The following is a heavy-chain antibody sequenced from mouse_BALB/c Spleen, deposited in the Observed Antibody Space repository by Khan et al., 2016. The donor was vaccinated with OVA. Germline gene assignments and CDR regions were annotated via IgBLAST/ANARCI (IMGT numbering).Heavy chain of an antibody. J-gene: IGHJ2*01. V-gene: IGHV5-17*02. CDR3: ARTGNYYFDY. CDR1: GFTFSGFG. CDR2: ITDGSNTI. D-gene: IGHD2-1*01. Sequence: EVELVESGGGLVQTGGSRTLSCAASGFTFSGFGMHWVRQTPEKGLEWVAYITDGSNTIYYAATVKGRFTISRDNPKNTLFRQMTSLRSEDTAMYYCARTGNYYFDYWSQGTTLTGSS.